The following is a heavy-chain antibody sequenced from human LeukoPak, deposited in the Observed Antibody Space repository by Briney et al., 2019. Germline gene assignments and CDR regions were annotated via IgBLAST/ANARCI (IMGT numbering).Heavy chain of an antibody. CDR2: IYYSGST. CDR3: ARLSLVRGVIITTLGWFDP. V-gene: IGHV4-39*01. CDR1: GGSISSSSYY. D-gene: IGHD3-10*01. J-gene: IGHJ5*02. Sequence: SETLSLTCTVSGGSISSSSYYWGWIRQPPGKGLEWIGSIYYSGSTYYNPSLTSRVTISVDTSKHHFSLKLSSVTAADTAVSYCARLSLVRGVIITTLGWFDPWGQGTLVTVSS.